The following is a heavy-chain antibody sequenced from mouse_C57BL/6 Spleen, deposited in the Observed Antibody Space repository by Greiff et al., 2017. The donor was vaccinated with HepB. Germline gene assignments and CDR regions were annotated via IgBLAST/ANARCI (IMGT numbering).Heavy chain of an antibody. CDR1: GFTFSSYG. CDR3: ARYPVAY. J-gene: IGHJ3*01. V-gene: IGHV5-6*01. Sequence: EVKLLESGGDLVKPGGSLKLSCAASGFTFSSYGMSWVRQTPDKRLEWVATISSGGSYTYYPDSVKWRFTISRDNAKNTLYLQMSSLKSEDTAMYYCARYPVAYWGQGTLVTVSA. CDR2: ISSGGSYT.